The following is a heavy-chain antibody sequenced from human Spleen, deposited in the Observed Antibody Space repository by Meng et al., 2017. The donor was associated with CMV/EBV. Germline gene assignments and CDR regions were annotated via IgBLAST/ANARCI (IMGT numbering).Heavy chain of an antibody. J-gene: IGHJ6*02. Sequence: GESLKISCAASGFSFSTYSLNWVRLAPGKGLEWVSAISGGGADTLYADSVRGRFTISRDNSKGTSYLQMNSLRAEDTAIYYCAKKFGWGLNGGARNYGMDVWGQGTTVTVSS. CDR3: AKKFGWGLNGGARNYGMDV. CDR2: ISGGGADT. V-gene: IGHV3-23*01. D-gene: IGHD2-21*01. CDR1: GFSFSTYS.